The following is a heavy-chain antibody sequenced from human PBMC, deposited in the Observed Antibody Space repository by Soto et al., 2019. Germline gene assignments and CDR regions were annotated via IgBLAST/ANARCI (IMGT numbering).Heavy chain of an antibody. CDR3: VKAAAAAHFDY. Sequence: GGSLRLSCAASGFTFSSYGMHWVRQAPGKGLEWVAVIWYDGSNKYYADSVKGRFTISRDNSKNTLYLQMNSLRAEDTAVYYCVKAAAAAHFDYWGQGTLVTVSS. CDR2: IWYDGSNK. CDR1: GFTFSSYG. V-gene: IGHV3-33*06. D-gene: IGHD6-13*01. J-gene: IGHJ4*02.